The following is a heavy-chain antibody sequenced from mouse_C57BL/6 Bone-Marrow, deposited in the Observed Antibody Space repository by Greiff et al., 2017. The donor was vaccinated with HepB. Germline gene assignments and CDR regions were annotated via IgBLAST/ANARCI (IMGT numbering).Heavy chain of an antibody. CDR1: GYTFTSYW. CDR2: IDPSDSYT. J-gene: IGHJ2*01. D-gene: IGHD2-3*01. Sequence: LQPGAELVRPGTSVKLSCKASGYTFTSYWMHWVKQRPGQGLEWIGVIDPSDSYTNYNQKFKGKATLTVDTSSSTAYMQLSSLTSEDSAVYYCARGGYDGYYWGQGTTLTVSS. V-gene: IGHV1-59*01. CDR3: ARGGYDGYY.